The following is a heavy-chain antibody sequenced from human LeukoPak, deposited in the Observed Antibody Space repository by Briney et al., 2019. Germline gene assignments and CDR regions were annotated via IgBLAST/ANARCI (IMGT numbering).Heavy chain of an antibody. CDR1: GYSISRGYY. D-gene: IGHD2-2*02. V-gene: IGHV4-38-2*01. J-gene: IGHJ3*02. CDR3: ALGAGYCSSTSCYRAFDI. CDR2: FYHSGST. Sequence: KPLETPSLTCAVSGYSISRGYYWGWVRQPPGKGPGWVGGFYHSGSTYYNPSLKSRVTISVDTSKNQFSLKLSSVTAADTAVYYCALGAGYCSSTSCYRAFDIWGQGTMVTVSS.